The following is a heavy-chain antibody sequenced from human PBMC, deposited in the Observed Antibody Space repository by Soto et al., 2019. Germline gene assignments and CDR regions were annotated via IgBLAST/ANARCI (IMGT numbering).Heavy chain of an antibody. J-gene: IGHJ3*02. CDR3: ARTLTGTTDTMVDFDI. CDR1: GGTFSSYA. Sequence: SVKVSCKASGGTFSSYAISWVRQAPGQGLEWMGGIIPIFGTANYAQKFQGRVTITAGESTSTDYMELSSLRSEDTAVYYCARTLTGTTDTMVDFDIWGHGTMVTV. CDR2: IIPIFGTA. V-gene: IGHV1-69*13. D-gene: IGHD1-20*01.